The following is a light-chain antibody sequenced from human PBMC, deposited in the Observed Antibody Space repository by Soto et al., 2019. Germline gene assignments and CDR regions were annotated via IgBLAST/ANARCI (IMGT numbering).Light chain of an antibody. V-gene: IGLV3-21*02. CDR2: DDS. CDR1: NIGTKS. CDR3: QVWDRTSDQYV. Sequence: SYELTQPPSVSVAPGQTAWITCGGNNIGTKSVHWYQQKPGQAPVLVVYDDSDRPSGIPERFSGSNSGNTATMTISSVEAGDEADYYCQVWDRTSDQYVFGTGTKVTVL. J-gene: IGLJ1*01.